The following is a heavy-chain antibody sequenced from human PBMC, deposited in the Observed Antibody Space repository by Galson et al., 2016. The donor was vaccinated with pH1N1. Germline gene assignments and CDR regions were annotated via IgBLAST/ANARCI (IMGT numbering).Heavy chain of an antibody. CDR2: INQDGSRK. D-gene: IGHD1-26*01. CDR3: ATEDYYTSLY. CDR1: GFIFSDYW. Sequence: SLRLSCAASGFIFSDYWMSWVRQAPGKGLEWVAKINQDGSRKYYVDSMKGRCTISRDNAEYSLSLQMNSLRVEDTALYYCATEDYYTSLYWGQGILVTVSS. J-gene: IGHJ4*02. V-gene: IGHV3-7*01.